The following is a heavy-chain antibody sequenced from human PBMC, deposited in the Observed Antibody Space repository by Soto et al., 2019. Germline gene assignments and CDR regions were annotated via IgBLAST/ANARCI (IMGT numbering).Heavy chain of an antibody. CDR3: ARERPDGSRLDP. CDR1: GGSISSGGYF. J-gene: IGHJ5*02. CDR2: IYYSGST. D-gene: IGHD6-13*01. Sequence: SETLSLTCTVSGGSISSGGYFWSWIRQPPGKGLEWIGYIYYSGSTYYNPSLKSRVTISVDTSKNQFSLKLSSVTAADTAVYYCARERPDGSRLDPWGQGTLVTVSS. V-gene: IGHV4-30-4*08.